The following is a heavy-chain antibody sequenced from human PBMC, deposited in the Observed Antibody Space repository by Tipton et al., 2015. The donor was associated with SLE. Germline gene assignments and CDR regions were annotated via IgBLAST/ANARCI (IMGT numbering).Heavy chain of an antibody. Sequence: GLVKPSETLSLTCTVSGGSISSHYWSWIRQPPGKGLEWIGYIYYSGSTNYNPSLKSRVTISVDTSKNQFSLKLSSVTAADTAVYYCARDQGASCYTWCYYGMDVWGQGTTVTVSS. J-gene: IGHJ6*02. CDR1: GGSISSHY. V-gene: IGHV4-59*11. CDR3: ARDQGASCYTWCYYGMDV. CDR2: IYYSGST. D-gene: IGHD2-2*02.